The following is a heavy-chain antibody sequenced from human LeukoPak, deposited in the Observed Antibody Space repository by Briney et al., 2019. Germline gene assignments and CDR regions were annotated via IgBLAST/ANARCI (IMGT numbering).Heavy chain of an antibody. J-gene: IGHJ4*02. CDR2: INPNDATT. D-gene: IGHD2-15*01. Sequence: GASVKVSCKASGYTLTSYYMQWVRQAPGQGLEWVGIINPNDATTSSARKFQGRVTMTRDTSTSTVYMELRSLTSEDTAVYYCARVDCSGGSCYRFDYWGQGTLVTVSS. CDR1: GYTLTSYY. CDR3: ARVDCSGGSCYRFDY. V-gene: IGHV1-46*01.